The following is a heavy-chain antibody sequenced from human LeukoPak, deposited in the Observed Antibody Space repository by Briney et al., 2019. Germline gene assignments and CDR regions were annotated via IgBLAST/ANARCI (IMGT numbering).Heavy chain of an antibody. V-gene: IGHV3-21*01. J-gene: IGHJ5*02. Sequence: GGSLRLSCAASGFTFSSSTMNWVRQAPGKGLEWVSSITSSSHYIYYADLVKGRFTISRDNAKNSLYLQMNSLRAEGTAVYYCARSNSGWEANWFDPWGQGTLVTVSS. CDR2: ITSSSHYI. D-gene: IGHD6-19*01. CDR3: ARSNSGWEANWFDP. CDR1: GFTFSSST.